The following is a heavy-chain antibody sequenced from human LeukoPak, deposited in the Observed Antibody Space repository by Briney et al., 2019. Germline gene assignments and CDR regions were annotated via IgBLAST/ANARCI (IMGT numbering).Heavy chain of an antibody. CDR1: GGSISSGGYY. CDR3: ARDGGRRFDSSGYPLDY. V-gene: IGHV4-30-2*01. J-gene: IGHJ4*02. CDR2: IYHSGST. Sequence: SETLSLTCTVSGGSISSGGYYWSWIRQPPGKGLEWIGYIYHSGSTYYNPSLKSRVTISVDRSKNQFSLKLSSVTAADTAVYYCARDGGRRFDSSGYPLDYWGQGTLVTVSS. D-gene: IGHD3-22*01.